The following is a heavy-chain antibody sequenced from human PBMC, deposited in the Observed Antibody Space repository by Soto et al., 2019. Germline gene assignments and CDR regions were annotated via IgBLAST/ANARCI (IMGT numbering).Heavy chain of an antibody. J-gene: IGHJ4*02. CDR2: TYYRSKWYN. Sequence: SQTLSLTCAISGDSVSSNSAAWNWIRQSPSRGLEWLGRTYYRSKWYNDYAVSVKSRITINPDTSKNQFSLKLSSVTAADTAVYYCAKTRGITGTLYYFDYWGQGTLVTVSS. CDR3: AKTRGITGTLYYFDY. CDR1: GDSVSSNSAA. D-gene: IGHD1-20*01. V-gene: IGHV6-1*01.